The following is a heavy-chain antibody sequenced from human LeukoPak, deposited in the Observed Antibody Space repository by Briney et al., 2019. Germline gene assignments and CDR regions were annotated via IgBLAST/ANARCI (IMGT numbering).Heavy chain of an antibody. V-gene: IGHV4-39*07. CDR3: ARVGPLSFDY. D-gene: IGHD2-15*01. Sequence: SETLSLTCTVSGGSISSSSYYWGWIRQPPGKGLEWIGSIYYSGSTYYNPSLKSRVTISVDTSKNQFSLKLSSVTAADTAVYYCARVGPLSFDYWGQGTLVTVSS. CDR2: IYYSGST. J-gene: IGHJ4*02. CDR1: GGSISSSSYY.